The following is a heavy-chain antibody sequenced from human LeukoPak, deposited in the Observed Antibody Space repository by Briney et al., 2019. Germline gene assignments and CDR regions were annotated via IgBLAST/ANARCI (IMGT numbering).Heavy chain of an antibody. CDR3: ARASITIFGMVRNWFDP. CDR2: INPNSGGT. V-gene: IGHV1-2*02. D-gene: IGHD3-3*01. CDR1: GYTFTGYY. J-gene: IGHJ5*02. Sequence: ASVKVSCRASGYTFTGYYMHWVRQAPGQGLEWMGWINPNSGGTNYAQKFQGRVTMTRDTSISTAYMELSRLRSDDTVVYYCARASITIFGMVRNWFDPWGQGTLVTVSS.